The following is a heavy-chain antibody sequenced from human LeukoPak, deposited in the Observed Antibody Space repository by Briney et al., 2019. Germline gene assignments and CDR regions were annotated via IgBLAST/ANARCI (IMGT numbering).Heavy chain of an antibody. Sequence: SETLSLTFTVSGYSITSGYYWGWIRQPPGRGLEWIGSIYQTGSTYYKSSLKSRVTISLDTSKNLFSLNLRSVTAADTAFYYCARNWGPDPDAFDLWGQGTMVTVSS. V-gene: IGHV4-38-2*02. CDR1: GYSITSGYY. CDR2: IYQTGST. J-gene: IGHJ3*01. CDR3: ARNWGPDPDAFDL. D-gene: IGHD7-27*01.